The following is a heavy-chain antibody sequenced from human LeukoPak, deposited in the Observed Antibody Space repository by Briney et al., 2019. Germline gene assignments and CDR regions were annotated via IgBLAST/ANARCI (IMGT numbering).Heavy chain of an antibody. Sequence: PSETLSLTCVVSGAPVSSSHWNWIRQLPGKRLEWIDCLSYTGKTDYNPSLTSRDAISLGTSKNQVSLQLRSVTAADTAVYYCSEGYFEPFAHWGQGILVTVSS. CDR1: GAPVSSSH. V-gene: IGHV4-59*02. CDR2: LSYTGKT. J-gene: IGHJ4*02. CDR3: SEGYFEPFAH. D-gene: IGHD2/OR15-2a*01.